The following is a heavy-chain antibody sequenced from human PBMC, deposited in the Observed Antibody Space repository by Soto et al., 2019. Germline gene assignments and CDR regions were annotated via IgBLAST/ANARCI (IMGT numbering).Heavy chain of an antibody. Sequence: SETLSLTCAVSGYSISNGDYWGWIRQAPGKGLEWIGSVYYSGSTHYEPSLRGRIAISVDTLKNQFSLRLPSVTAADTAMYFFGRNTSTYFDSWGQGIPVTVSS. CDR3: GRNTSTYFDS. V-gene: IGHV4-38-2*01. J-gene: IGHJ4*02. CDR2: VYYSGST. CDR1: GYSISNGDY.